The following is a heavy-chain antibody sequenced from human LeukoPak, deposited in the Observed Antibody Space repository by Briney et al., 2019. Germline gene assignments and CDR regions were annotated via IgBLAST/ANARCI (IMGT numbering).Heavy chain of an antibody. Sequence: SETLSLTCTVSGVSTTNGIYYWAWIRQSPGKGLEWIGSVHNVGSTYFNLSLRSRVTMSIYTSKNQFSLRLNSVTAADTAVYYCARHAEYNSGWHFYLDHWGQGILVTVSS. V-gene: IGHV4-39*01. CDR2: VHNVGST. CDR1: GVSTTNGIYY. CDR3: ARHAEYNSGWHFYLDH. D-gene: IGHD6-19*01. J-gene: IGHJ4*02.